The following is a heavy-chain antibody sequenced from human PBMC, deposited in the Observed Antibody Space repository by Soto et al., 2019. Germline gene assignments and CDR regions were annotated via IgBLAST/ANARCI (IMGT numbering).Heavy chain of an antibody. V-gene: IGHV1-8*01. CDR3: AREKSYGMDV. CDR2: MNPNSGNT. J-gene: IGHJ6*02. Sequence: QVQLVQSGAKVKKPGASVKVSCKASGYTFTSYDINWVRQDTGQGLEWMGWMNPNSGNTGYAQKFQGRGTMTRKTSITTAYMDLSSLRYEYTAVYYCAREKSYGMDVWRPGTTVTVSS. CDR1: GYTFTSYD.